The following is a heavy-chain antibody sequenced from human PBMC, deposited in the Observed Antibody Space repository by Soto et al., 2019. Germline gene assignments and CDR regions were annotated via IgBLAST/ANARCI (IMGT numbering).Heavy chain of an antibody. CDR1: GGTFSSYA. V-gene: IGHV1-69*01. CDR2: IIPIFGKA. Sequence: QVQLVQSGAEVKQPGSSVKVSCKASGGTFSSYAISWVRQAPGQGLEWMGGIIPIFGKANYAQKFQGRVTITADESTSTAYMELSSLRSEDTAVYYCAREGYYYDSSGYYSGYWFDPWGQGTLVTVSS. J-gene: IGHJ5*02. CDR3: AREGYYYDSSGYYSGYWFDP. D-gene: IGHD3-22*01.